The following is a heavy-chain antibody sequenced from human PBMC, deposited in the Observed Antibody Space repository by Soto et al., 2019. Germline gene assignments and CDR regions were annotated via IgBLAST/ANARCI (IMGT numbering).Heavy chain of an antibody. D-gene: IGHD2-2*02. CDR2: IYYSGST. V-gene: IGHV4-31*03. J-gene: IGHJ6*02. CDR3: ARDSRYCSSTSCYSRHYYYYYGMDI. CDR1: GGSISSGGYY. Sequence: QVQLQESGPGLVKPSQTLSLTCTVSGGSISSGGYYWSWIRQHPGKGLEWIGYIYYSGSTYYNPSLKSRVTISVDTSKNQFSLKLSSATAADTAVYYCARDSRYCSSTSCYSRHYYYYYGMDIWGQGTTVTVSS.